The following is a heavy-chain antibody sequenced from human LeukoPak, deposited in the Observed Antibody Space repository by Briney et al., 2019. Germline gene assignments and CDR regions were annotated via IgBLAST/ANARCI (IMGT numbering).Heavy chain of an antibody. CDR2: IITFLDRA. D-gene: IGHD2-8*01. CDR3: ARSIQDIVLMVYGKGHNWFDP. V-gene: IGHV1-69*02. J-gene: IGHJ5*02. CDR1: GGLFSSYT. Sequence: SVKVSCKASGGLFSSYTITWVRQAPGQGLEWMGRIITFLDRADYAQNFQGRVTITADKSTSTVYMELSRLRSDDTAVYYCARSIQDIVLMVYGKGHNWFDPWGQGTLVTVSS.